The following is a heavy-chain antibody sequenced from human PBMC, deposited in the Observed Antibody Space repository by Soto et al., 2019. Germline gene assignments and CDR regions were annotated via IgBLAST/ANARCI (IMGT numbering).Heavy chain of an antibody. CDR1: GGSISSYY. V-gene: IGHV4-59*01. J-gene: IGHJ4*02. CDR2: IYYSGST. Sequence: SETLSLTCTVSGGSISSYYWSWIRQPPGKGLEWIGYIYYSGSTNYNPSLKSRVTISVDTSKNQFSLKLSSVTAADTAVYYCARGGIVATITSYFDYWGQGTLVTVSS. D-gene: IGHD5-12*01. CDR3: ARGGIVATITSYFDY.